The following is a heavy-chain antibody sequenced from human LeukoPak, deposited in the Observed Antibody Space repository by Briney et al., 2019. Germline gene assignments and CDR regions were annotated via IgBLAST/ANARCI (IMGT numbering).Heavy chain of an antibody. CDR3: AKSSGYSSGWSLDYFDY. CDR2: ISGSGGST. J-gene: IGHJ4*02. V-gene: IGHV3-23*01. D-gene: IGHD6-19*01. CDR1: GFTFSSYA. Sequence: GGSLRLSCAGSGFTFSSYAMSWVRQAPGKGLEWVSAISGSGGSTYYADSVKGRFTISRDNSKNTLYLQMDSLRAEDTAVYYCAKSSGYSSGWSLDYFDYWGQGTLVTVSS.